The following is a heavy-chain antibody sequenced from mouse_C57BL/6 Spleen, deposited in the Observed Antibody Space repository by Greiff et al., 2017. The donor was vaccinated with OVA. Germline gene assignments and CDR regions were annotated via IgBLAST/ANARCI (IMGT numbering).Heavy chain of an antibody. J-gene: IGHJ4*01. V-gene: IGHV7-3*01. CDR3: ARYLPVEAMDY. D-gene: IGHD1-1*01. CDR2: IRNKANGYTT. Sequence: EVKLVESGGGLVQPGGSLSLSCAASGFTFTDYYMSWVRQPPGKALEWLGFIRNKANGYTTEYSASVKGRFTISRDNSQSILYLQMNALRAEDSATYYCARYLPVEAMDYWGQGTSVTVSS. CDR1: GFTFTDYY.